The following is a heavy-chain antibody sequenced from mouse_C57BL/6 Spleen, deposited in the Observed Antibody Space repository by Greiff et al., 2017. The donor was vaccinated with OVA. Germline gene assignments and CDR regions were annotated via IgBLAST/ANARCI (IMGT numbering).Heavy chain of an antibody. V-gene: IGHV1-26*01. J-gene: IGHJ3*01. D-gene: IGHD2-4*01. CDR3: ARDDYDPFAY. CDR1: GYTFTDYY. CDR2: INPNNGGT. Sequence: EVKLQQSGPELVKPGASVKISCKASGYTFTDYYMNWVKQSHGKSLEWIGDINPNNGGTSYNQKFKGKATLTVDKSSSTAYMELRSLTSEDSAVYYCARDDYDPFAYWGQGTLVTVSA.